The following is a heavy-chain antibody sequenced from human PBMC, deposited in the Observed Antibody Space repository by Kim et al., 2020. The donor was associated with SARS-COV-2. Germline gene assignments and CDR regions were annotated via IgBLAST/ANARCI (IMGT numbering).Heavy chain of an antibody. CDR3: ARASPLAAFWYHAFY. CDR2: ISRKADNYAT. CDR1: GFTLIVST. V-gene: IGHV3-73*01. J-gene: IGHJ3*02. Sequence: GGSLRLSCAASGFTLIVSTLHWVRQAPGKGLEWVCRISRKADNYATAYSASVQSTFTSSRDKSYNPAYLKINSPKTSATSHSYCARASPLAAFWYHAFY. D-gene: IGHD6-13*01.